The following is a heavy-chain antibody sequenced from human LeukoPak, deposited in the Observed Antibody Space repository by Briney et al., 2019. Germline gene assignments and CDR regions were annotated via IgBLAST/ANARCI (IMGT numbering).Heavy chain of an antibody. CDR3: TTESALWFGDYYYMDV. J-gene: IGHJ6*03. V-gene: IGHV3-30*03. D-gene: IGHD3-10*01. CDR1: GFTFSSYC. CDR2: ISYDGSNK. Sequence: GGSLRLSCAASGFTFSSYCMHWVRQAPGKGLEWVAVISYDGSNKYYADSVKGRFTISRDNSKNTLYLQMNSLKTEDTAVYYCTTESALWFGDYYYMDVWGKGTTVTVSS.